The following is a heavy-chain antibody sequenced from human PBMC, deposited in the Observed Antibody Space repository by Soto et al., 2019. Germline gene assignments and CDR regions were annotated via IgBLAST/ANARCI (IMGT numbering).Heavy chain of an antibody. CDR1: GGIFTNNA. D-gene: IGHD3-16*01. V-gene: IGHV1-69*01. CDR2: VIPLFDTA. Sequence: QVQVVQSGAEVKKPGSSVKVSCKVSGGIFTNNAISWVRQAPGQGLERLGGVIPLFDTAYYAQIFRDRLSISADGATTTAYMELSGLTSADTAVYFCATGGHNDGYNFYHGMDVWGQGTTATVSA. J-gene: IGHJ6*01. CDR3: ATGGHNDGYNFYHGMDV.